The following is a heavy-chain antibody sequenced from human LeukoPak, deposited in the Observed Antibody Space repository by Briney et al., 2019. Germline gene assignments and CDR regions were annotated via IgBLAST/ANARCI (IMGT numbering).Heavy chain of an antibody. CDR3: AKTYDTSTSPDH. D-gene: IGHD3-9*01. V-gene: IGHV3-23*01. CDR1: GFTFSSYA. Sequence: PGGSLRLSCAASGFTFSSYAMSWVRQAPGKGLEWVSAISGNGGSTYYADSVKGRFTISRDNSKNTVYLQMSSLRVEDTALYYCAKTYDTSTSPDHWGQGTLVTVSS. CDR2: ISGNGGST. J-gene: IGHJ5*02.